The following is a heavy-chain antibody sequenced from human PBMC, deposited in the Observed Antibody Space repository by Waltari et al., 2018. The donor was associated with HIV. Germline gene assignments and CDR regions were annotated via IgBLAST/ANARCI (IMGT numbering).Heavy chain of an antibody. CDR2: IKSDGTIT. Sequence: EVQLVESGGGLVQPGGSLSLSCAASDFPFGTYWMQWVRQAPGKGLVWVSRIKSDGTITTYADSVKGRFTISRDNAKNTLFLQMNSLRAEDTAIYYCARDLVVLRYFDWLSTYFDYWGQGTLVTVSS. J-gene: IGHJ4*02. D-gene: IGHD3-9*01. CDR3: ARDLVVLRYFDWLSTYFDY. V-gene: IGHV3-74*01. CDR1: DFPFGTYW.